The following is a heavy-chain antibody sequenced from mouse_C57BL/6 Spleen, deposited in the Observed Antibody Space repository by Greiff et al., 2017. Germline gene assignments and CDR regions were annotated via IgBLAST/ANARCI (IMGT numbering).Heavy chain of an antibody. CDR2: IDPETGGT. V-gene: IGHV1-15*01. CDR3: TRGTTAYFDY. D-gene: IGHD1-2*01. Sequence: QVQLKESGAELVRPGASVTLSCKASGYTFTDYEMHWVKQTPVHGLEWIGAIDPETGGTAYNQKFKGKAILTADKSSSTAYMELRSLTSEDSAVYYCTRGTTAYFDYWGQGTTLTVSS. J-gene: IGHJ2*01. CDR1: GYTFTDYE.